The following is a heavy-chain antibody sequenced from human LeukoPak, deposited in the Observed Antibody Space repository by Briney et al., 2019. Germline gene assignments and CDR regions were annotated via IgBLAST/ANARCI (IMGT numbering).Heavy chain of an antibody. D-gene: IGHD6-19*01. Sequence: GGSLRLSCAASGFTFSSYAMHWVRQAPGKGLEWVAVISYEGSNKYYADSVKGRFTISRDNSKNTLYLQMNSLRAEDTAVYYCASRGIAVAGTWDWFDPWGQGTLVTVSS. CDR1: GFTFSSYA. J-gene: IGHJ5*02. V-gene: IGHV3-30-3*01. CDR3: ASRGIAVAGTWDWFDP. CDR2: ISYEGSNK.